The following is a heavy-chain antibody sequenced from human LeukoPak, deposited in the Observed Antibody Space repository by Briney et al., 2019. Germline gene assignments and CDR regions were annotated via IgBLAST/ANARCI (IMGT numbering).Heavy chain of an antibody. CDR3: ARDREDSSSWYPYLRPDYYYYYGMDV. CDR1: GYTFTGYF. D-gene: IGHD6-13*01. V-gene: IGHV1-2*02. J-gene: IGHJ6*02. CDR2: INPNSGGT. Sequence: ASVKVSCKASGYTFTGYFMHWVRQAPGQGLEWMGWINPNSGGTNYAQKLQGRVTMTTDTSTSTAYMELRSLRSDDTAVYYCARDREDSSSWYPYLRPDYYYYYGMDVWGQGTTVTVSS.